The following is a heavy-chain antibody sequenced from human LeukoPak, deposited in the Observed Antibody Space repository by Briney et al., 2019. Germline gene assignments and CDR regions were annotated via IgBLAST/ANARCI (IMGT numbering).Heavy chain of an antibody. CDR3: ASDLSRGSSGWYGY. J-gene: IGHJ4*02. CDR1: GYTFTGYY. CDR2: INPNSGGT. Sequence: ASVKVSCKASGYTFTGYYMHWVRQAPGQGLEWMGRINPNSGGTNYAQKFQGRVTMTRDTSISTAYMELSRLRPDDTAVYYCASDLSRGSSGWYGYWGQGTLVTVSS. D-gene: IGHD6-19*01. V-gene: IGHV1-2*06.